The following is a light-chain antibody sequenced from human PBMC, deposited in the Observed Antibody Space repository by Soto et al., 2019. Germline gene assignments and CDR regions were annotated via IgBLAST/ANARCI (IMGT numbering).Light chain of an antibody. Sequence: QSVLTQPASVSGSPGQSITISCTGTNSDVGDYNYVSWYQQHPGKAPKLIIHEVSNRPSGISDRFSASKSGNTASLTISGLQAEDEADYYCSSYTNSNTRVFGTGTKVTVL. CDR2: EVS. J-gene: IGLJ1*01. CDR1: NSDVGDYNY. CDR3: SSYTNSNTRV. V-gene: IGLV2-14*01.